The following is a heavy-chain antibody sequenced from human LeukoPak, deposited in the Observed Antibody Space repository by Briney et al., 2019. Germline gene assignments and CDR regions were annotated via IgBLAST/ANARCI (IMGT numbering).Heavy chain of an antibody. V-gene: IGHV4-59*01. J-gene: IGHJ3*02. CDR1: GASIRSYF. Sequence: SETLSLTCSVSGASIRSYFWSWIRQSPGKGLEWIGYVYDNDISNFNPFLESRVTILVDRSKSQFSLKLRSVTAADTAVYYCARGLVLATDDAFDIWGPGKMVTVSS. CDR2: VYDNDIS. CDR3: ARGLVLATDDAFDI. D-gene: IGHD5-12*01.